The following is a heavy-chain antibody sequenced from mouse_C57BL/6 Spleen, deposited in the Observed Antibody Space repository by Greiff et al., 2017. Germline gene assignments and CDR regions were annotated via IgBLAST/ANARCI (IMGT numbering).Heavy chain of an antibody. CDR3: ARRWDEGAFDY. CDR2: ISSGSSTI. Sequence: EVQVVASGGGLVKPGGSLKLSCAASGFTFSDYGMHWARQAPETGREWVAYISSGSSTIYYADTVKGRFTISRDNAKNTLFLQMTSLRSEDTAMYYCARRWDEGAFDYGGQGTTLTVSS. CDR1: GFTFSDYG. V-gene: IGHV5-17*01. D-gene: IGHD4-1*01. J-gene: IGHJ2*01.